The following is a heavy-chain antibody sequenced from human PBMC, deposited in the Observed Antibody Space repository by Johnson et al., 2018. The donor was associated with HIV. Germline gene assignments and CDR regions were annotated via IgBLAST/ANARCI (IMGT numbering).Heavy chain of an antibody. CDR1: GFTVSSNY. CDR3: AREGGGNLEAFDI. J-gene: IGHJ3*02. Sequence: VQLVESGGGLVQPGGSLRLSCAASGFTVSSNYMNWVRQAPGKGLEWVYDINWDGGTIDYAGSVKGRFTISRDNAKNSLYLQMNSLRAEDTALYYCAREGGGNLEAFDIWGQGTLVTVSS. D-gene: IGHD4-23*01. CDR2: INWDGGTI. V-gene: IGHV3-20*04.